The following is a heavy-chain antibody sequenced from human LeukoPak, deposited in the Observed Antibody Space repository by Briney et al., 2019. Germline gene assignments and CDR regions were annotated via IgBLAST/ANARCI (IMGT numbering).Heavy chain of an antibody. Sequence: GGSLRLSCAASGFTFSNAWMNWVRQAPGKGLEWVGRIKSKTYGGTTDYAAPVKGRFTISRDDSKKTLYLQMSSLKTEDTAVYYFTTEGYGDAFDIWGQGTMVTVSS. CDR2: IKSKTYGGTT. CDR3: TTEGYGDAFDI. CDR1: GFTFSNAW. J-gene: IGHJ3*02. V-gene: IGHV3-15*07. D-gene: IGHD5-18*01.